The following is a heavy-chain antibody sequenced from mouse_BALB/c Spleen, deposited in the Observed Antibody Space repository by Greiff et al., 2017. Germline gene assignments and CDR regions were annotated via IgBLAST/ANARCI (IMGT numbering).Heavy chain of an antibody. Sequence: QVQLKESGPGLVAPSQSLSITCTVSGFSLTSYGVHWVRQPPGKGLEWLGVIWAGGSTNYNSALMSRLSISKDNSKSQVFLKMNSLQTDDTAMYYCARVYYAFYYAMDYWGQGTSGTVSS. D-gene: IGHD2-1*01. J-gene: IGHJ4*01. CDR2: IWAGGST. V-gene: IGHV2-9*02. CDR3: ARVYYAFYYAMDY. CDR1: GFSLTSYG.